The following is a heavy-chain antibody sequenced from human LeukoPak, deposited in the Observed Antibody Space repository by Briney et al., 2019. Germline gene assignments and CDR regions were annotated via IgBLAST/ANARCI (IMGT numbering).Heavy chain of an antibody. Sequence: GGSLRLSCADSGVTSSTYLMKSGRQASGKGLEWVSSVSSSSRYIYYADSVKGRFTISRDNAKNPLYLQMNSLRAEDTAVYYCAREYGSRRSLWVFDIWGHGTMVTVSS. CDR2: VSSSSRYI. J-gene: IGHJ3*02. CDR1: GVTSSTYL. D-gene: IGHD3-10*01. CDR3: AREYGSRRSLWVFDI. V-gene: IGHV3-21*01.